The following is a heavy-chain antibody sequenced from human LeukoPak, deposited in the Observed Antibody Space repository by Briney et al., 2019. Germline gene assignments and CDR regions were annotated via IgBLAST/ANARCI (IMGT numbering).Heavy chain of an antibody. CDR1: GFTFTNYW. D-gene: IGHD1-26*01. Sequence: GGSLRLSCAASGFTFTNYWMIWVRQAPGKGLEWMGNINEDGSKKYYVGSVKGRFTISRDNAKNSVFLQMNSLRADETAMYYCASSSYSGSSSWGEGTLVTVSS. CDR3: ASSSYSGSSS. CDR2: INEDGSKK. J-gene: IGHJ5*02. V-gene: IGHV3-7*01.